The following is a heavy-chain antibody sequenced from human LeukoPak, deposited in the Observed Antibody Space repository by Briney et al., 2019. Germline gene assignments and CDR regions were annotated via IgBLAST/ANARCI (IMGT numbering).Heavy chain of an antibody. D-gene: IGHD5-18*01. CDR3: AKVQRTAMVDAFDI. CDR2: ISYDGSNK. V-gene: IGHV3-30*18. Sequence: PGGSLRLSCAASGFTFSSYGMHWVRQAPGKGLEWVAVISYDGSNKYYADSVKGRFTISRDNSKNTLYLQMNSLRAEDTAVYYCAKVQRTAMVDAFDIWGQGTMVTVSS. CDR1: GFTFSSYG. J-gene: IGHJ3*02.